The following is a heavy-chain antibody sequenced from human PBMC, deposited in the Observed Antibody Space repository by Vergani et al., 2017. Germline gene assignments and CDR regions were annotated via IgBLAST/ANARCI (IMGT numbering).Heavy chain of an antibody. J-gene: IGHJ4*02. CDR2: MNPNSGNT. D-gene: IGHD3-10*01. Sequence: QVQLVQSGAEVKKPGASLKVSCKASGYTFTSYDINWVRQATGQGLEWMGWMNPNSGNTGYAQKFQGRVTMTRNTSISTAYMELSSLRSEDTAVYYCARASYGSGGYYEYYFDYWGQGTLVTVSS. V-gene: IGHV1-8*01. CDR1: GYTFTSYD. CDR3: ARASYGSGGYYEYYFDY.